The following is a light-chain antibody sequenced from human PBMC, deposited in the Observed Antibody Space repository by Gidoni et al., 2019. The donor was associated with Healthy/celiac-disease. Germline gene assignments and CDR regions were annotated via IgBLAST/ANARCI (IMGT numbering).Light chain of an antibody. CDR1: QSISSY. CDR2: AAS. J-gene: IGKJ4*01. Sequence: DIQMTQSPSSLSASVGDRVTITCRASQSISSYLNWYQQKPGKAPKLLIYAASSLQSGGPSRFSGSGSGTDFTHTISSLQPEDFATYYCQQSYSTLALTVGGGTKVEIK. CDR3: QQSYSTLALT. V-gene: IGKV1-39*01.